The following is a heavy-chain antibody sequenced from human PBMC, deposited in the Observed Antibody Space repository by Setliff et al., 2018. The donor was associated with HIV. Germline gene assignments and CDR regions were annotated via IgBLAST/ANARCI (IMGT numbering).Heavy chain of an antibody. J-gene: IGHJ4*02. V-gene: IGHV4-4*09. D-gene: IGHD6-19*01. CDR1: GGSISTYY. CDR2: IYTSGST. CDR3: ARWLVLKYYFDY. Sequence: SETLSLTCTVSGGSISTYYWSWIRQPPGKGLEWIGYIYTSGSTHYNPSLKSRVTISVDTSKNQFSLKLSSVTAADTAVYYCARWLVLKYYFDYWGQGTLVTVSS.